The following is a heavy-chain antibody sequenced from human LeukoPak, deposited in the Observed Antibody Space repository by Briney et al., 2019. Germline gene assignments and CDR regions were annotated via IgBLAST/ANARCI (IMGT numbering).Heavy chain of an antibody. J-gene: IGHJ6*03. D-gene: IGHD3-10*01. CDR1: GFTFSNYN. V-gene: IGHV3-48*01. CDR3: ARGGEDTMVRGILQYYHYYYYMDV. CDR2: ISSSTGTK. Sequence: GGSLRLTCEASGFTFSNYNVNWVRQAPGKGLEWVSFISSSTGTKTYADSVKGRFTISRDNAKNSLYLQMNSLRAEDTAVYYCARGGEDTMVRGILQYYHYYYYMDVWGKGTTVTVSS.